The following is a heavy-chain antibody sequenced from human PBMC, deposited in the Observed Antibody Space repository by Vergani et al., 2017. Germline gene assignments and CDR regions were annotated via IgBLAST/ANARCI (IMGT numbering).Heavy chain of an antibody. V-gene: IGHV4-39*02. CDR3: ARDTAMANNYYYYYGMDV. CDR2: IYYSGST. CDR1: GGSISSSSYY. J-gene: IGHJ6*02. Sequence: QLQLQESGPGLVKPSETLSLTCTVSGGSISSSSYYWGWIRQPPGKGLEWIGSIYYSGSTYYNPSLKSRVTISVDTSKNQFSLKLSSVTAADTAVYYCARDTAMANNYYYYYGMDVWGQGTTVTVSS. D-gene: IGHD5-18*01.